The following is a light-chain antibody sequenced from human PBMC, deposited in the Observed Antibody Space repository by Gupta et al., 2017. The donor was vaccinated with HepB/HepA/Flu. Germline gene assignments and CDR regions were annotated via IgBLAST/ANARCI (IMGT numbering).Light chain of an antibody. CDR2: EVN. V-gene: IGLV2-23*02. J-gene: IGLJ1*01. Sequence: QSALTQPASVSGSPGQSIAISCTGTSSDIGTYNLVSWYQQHPGKPPKLIIFEVNKRPSGVSNRFSGSKSGNTASLTISXLXAEDEAXYYCCSYAGSNTLPYVFGTGTKVTVL. CDR1: SSDIGTYNL. CDR3: CSYAGSNTLPYV.